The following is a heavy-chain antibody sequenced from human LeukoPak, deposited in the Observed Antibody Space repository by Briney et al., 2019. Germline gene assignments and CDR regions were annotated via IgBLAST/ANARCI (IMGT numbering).Heavy chain of an antibody. Sequence: PSETLSLTCAVSGGSISSGGYSWSWIRQPPGKGLEWIGYIYHSGSTYYNPSLKSRVTISVDRSKNQFSLKLSSVTAADTAVYYCARVGGLFDYWGQGTLVTVSS. CDR3: ARVGGLFDY. D-gene: IGHD5/OR15-5a*01. J-gene: IGHJ4*02. CDR2: IYHSGST. V-gene: IGHV4-30-2*01. CDR1: GGSISSGGYS.